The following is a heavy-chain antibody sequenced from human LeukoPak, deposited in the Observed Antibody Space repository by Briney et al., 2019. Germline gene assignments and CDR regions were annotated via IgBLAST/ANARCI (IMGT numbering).Heavy chain of an antibody. J-gene: IGHJ4*02. Sequence: PGRSLRLSCAASGFTLSTYGMHWVRQAQGKGLEWVAVISYDGSNKYYADSVKGRFTISRDNSKNTLYLQLSSLRAEDTAVYHCARPREAGSSSGWYFDKWGQGTLVTVSS. CDR2: ISYDGSNK. CDR1: GFTLSTYG. V-gene: IGHV3-30*03. CDR3: ARPREAGSSSGWYFDK. D-gene: IGHD6-19*01.